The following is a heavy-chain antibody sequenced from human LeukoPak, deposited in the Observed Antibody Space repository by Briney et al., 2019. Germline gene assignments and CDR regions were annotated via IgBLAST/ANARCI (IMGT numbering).Heavy chain of an antibody. CDR1: GYTFTSYD. V-gene: IGHV1-8*01. Sequence: ASVKVSCKASGYTFTSYDINWVRQATGQGLEWMGWMNPNSGNTGYAQKFQGRVTMTRNTSISTAYMELSSLRSEDTAVYYCARGLEGRVVRWLQSIDYWGQGTLVTVSS. D-gene: IGHD5-24*01. CDR2: MNPNSGNT. J-gene: IGHJ4*02. CDR3: ARGLEGRVVRWLQSIDY.